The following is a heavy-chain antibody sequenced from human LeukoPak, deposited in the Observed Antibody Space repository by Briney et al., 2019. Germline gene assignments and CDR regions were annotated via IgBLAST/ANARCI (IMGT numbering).Heavy chain of an antibody. CDR1: GYTFTNYW. V-gene: IGHV5-51*01. CDR2: MYPGDSDT. D-gene: IGHD4-17*01. J-gene: IGHJ4*02. CDR3: ARGDYGDFRVFYTLFDY. Sequence: GEPLKFSCKASGYTFTNYWIGWVRQMHGKGLEWMGIMYPGDSDTRYSPSFQAQVTISADKSISTAYLEWSSLKASDTPMYYCARGDYGDFRVFYTLFDYWGQGTLVTVSS.